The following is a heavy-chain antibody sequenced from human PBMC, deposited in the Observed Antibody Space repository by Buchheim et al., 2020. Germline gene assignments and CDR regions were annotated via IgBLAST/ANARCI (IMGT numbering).Heavy chain of an antibody. V-gene: IGHV3-23*01. CDR2: ISGSGGRT. CDR1: GFTFSNYA. J-gene: IGHJ4*02. CDR3: ATEKNDFWSGYIAY. D-gene: IGHD3-3*01. Sequence: EVQLLESGGGLVQRGGSLRLSCAASGFTFSNYAMNWVRQAPGEGLEWVSGISGSGGRTDYADSVKGRFTISSDNSKNTLYLQMNSLRAEDTAIYYCATEKNDFWSGYIAYWGQGTL.